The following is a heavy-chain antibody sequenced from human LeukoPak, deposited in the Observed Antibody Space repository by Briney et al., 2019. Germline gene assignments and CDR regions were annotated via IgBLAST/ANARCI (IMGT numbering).Heavy chain of an antibody. Sequence: SETLSLTCAVYGGSFSGYYWSWIRQPPGKGLEWIGEINHSGSTNYNPSLKSRVTISVDTSKNQFSLKLSSVTAADTAVYYCARGLSMRRFGELFPEAFDIWGQGTMVTVSS. J-gene: IGHJ3*02. D-gene: IGHD3-10*01. CDR3: ARGLSMRRFGELFPEAFDI. V-gene: IGHV4-34*01. CDR1: GGSFSGYY. CDR2: INHSGST.